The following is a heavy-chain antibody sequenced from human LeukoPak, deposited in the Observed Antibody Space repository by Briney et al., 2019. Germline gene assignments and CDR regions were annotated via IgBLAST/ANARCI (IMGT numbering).Heavy chain of an antibody. CDR2: IYTSGST. CDR3: ARTRTGFGH. V-gene: IGHV4-4*09. D-gene: IGHD1-1*01. CDR1: GGSISSYY. Sequence: SETLSLTCTVSGGSISSYYWSWIRQPPGKGLEWIGYIYTSGSTNYNPSLKSRVTISVDTSKNQFSLKLSSVTAADTAVYYCARTRTGFGHWGQGTLVTVSS. J-gene: IGHJ5*02.